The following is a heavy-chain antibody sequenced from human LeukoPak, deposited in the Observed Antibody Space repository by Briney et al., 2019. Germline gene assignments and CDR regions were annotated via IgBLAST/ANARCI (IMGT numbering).Heavy chain of an antibody. V-gene: IGHV3-33*01. CDR3: ARELTMVRGVIGY. CDR2: IWYDGSNK. J-gene: IGHJ4*02. CDR1: GFTFSSYG. Sequence: PGGSLRLSCAASGFTFSSYGMHWVRQAPGKGLEWVAVIWYDGSNKYYADSVKGRFTISRDNSKNTLYLQMNSLRAEDTAVYYCARELTMVRGVIGYWGQGTLVTVSS. D-gene: IGHD3-10*01.